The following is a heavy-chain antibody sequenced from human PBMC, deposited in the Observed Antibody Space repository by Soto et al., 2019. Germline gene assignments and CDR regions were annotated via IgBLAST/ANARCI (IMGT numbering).Heavy chain of an antibody. CDR3: ARLQPNRTTWFAGHYNWFEP. CDR1: GYSISSPNW. CDR2: IFHSGST. D-gene: IGHD3-10*01. V-gene: IGHV4-4*02. Sequence: SETLSLTCAGSGYSISSPNWWTWVRQPPGKGVGRIGQIFHSGSTNYNPSLKRRATMLAAKSKNQFSLILTPVTAADTAMYYCARLQPNRTTWFAGHYNWFEPWGEGTLVTVSS. J-gene: IGHJ5*02.